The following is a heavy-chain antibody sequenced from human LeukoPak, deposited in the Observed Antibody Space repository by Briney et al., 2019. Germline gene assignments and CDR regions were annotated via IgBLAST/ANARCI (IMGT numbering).Heavy chain of an antibody. CDR2: IKSKTNGGTT. D-gene: IGHD3-10*01. CDR1: GFPFSDAW. V-gene: IGHV3-15*07. J-gene: IGHJ4*02. Sequence: GGSLRLSCAVSGFPFSDAWMNWVRQVPGRGLEWVGLIKSKTNGGTTDYTTPVKGRFTISRDDSKNTLYLQMNSLKIEDTAVYYCVRELSGSFDYWGQGTLVTDSS. CDR3: VRELSGSFDY.